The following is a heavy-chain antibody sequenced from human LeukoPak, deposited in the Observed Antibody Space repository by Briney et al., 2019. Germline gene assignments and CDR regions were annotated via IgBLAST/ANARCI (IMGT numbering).Heavy chain of an antibody. CDR1: GYSFTTYW. CDR2: IYPGDSDT. D-gene: IGHD3-22*01. CDR3: ARQFRDSSGYYSYYFDY. V-gene: IGHV5-51*01. Sequence: GESLKISCKGSGYSFTTYWIGWVRQMPGRGLEWMGIIYPGDSDTRYCPSFQGQVTISADKSISTAYLQWSSLKASDTAMYYCARQFRDSSGYYSYYFDYWGQGTLVTASS. J-gene: IGHJ4*02.